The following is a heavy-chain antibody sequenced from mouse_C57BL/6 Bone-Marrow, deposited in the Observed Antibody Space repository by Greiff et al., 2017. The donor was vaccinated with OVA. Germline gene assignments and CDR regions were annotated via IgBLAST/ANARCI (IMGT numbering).Heavy chain of an antibody. J-gene: IGHJ4*01. D-gene: IGHD4-1*01. CDR1: GYTFTDYY. V-gene: IGHV1-36*01. CDR3: ARVNWDDYAMDY. CDR2: VYPYNGGT. Sequence: EVQLQQSGPELVKPGPSVKISCKASGYTFTDYYMHWVKQSPGQGLEWIGLVYPYNGGTSYNQKFKGKATLTVDTSSSTAYMELNSLTSEDSAVYDCARVNWDDYAMDYGGRGTSVTVSS.